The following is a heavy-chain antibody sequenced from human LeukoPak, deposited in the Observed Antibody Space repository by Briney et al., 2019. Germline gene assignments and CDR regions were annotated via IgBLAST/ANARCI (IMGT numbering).Heavy chain of an antibody. D-gene: IGHD5-18*01. V-gene: IGHV3-21*01. CDR2: ISSSSSYI. CDR1: GFTFSSYS. Sequence: GGSLRLSCAASGFTFSSYSMNWVRQAPGKGLEWVSSISSSSSYIYYADSVKGRFTISRDNAKNSLYLQMNSLRAEDTAVYYCARKTKERGYSYDGGSYYYYYMDVWGKGTTVTVSS. J-gene: IGHJ6*03. CDR3: ARKTKERGYSYDGGSYYYYYMDV.